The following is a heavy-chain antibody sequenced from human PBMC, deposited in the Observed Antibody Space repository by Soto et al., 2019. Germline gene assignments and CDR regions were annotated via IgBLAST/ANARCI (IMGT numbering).Heavy chain of an antibody. CDR3: ARRYCSSASCPRNYYGMDV. V-gene: IGHV5-51*01. CDR2: IYPGDSDT. J-gene: IGHJ6*02. CDR1: VYSVTSYW. Sequence: GEALKISCKGSVYSVTSYWIGWVRQMPGKGLEWMGIIYPGDSDTRYSPSFQGQVTISADKSISTAYLQWSSLKASDTAMYYCARRYCSSASCPRNYYGMDVWGQGTTVTVSS. D-gene: IGHD2-2*01.